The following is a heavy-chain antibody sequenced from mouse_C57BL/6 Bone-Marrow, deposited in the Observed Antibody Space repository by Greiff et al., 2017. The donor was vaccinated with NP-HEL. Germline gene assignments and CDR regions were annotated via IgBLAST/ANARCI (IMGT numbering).Heavy chain of an antibody. J-gene: IGHJ1*03. V-gene: IGHV5-4*03. CDR1: RFTFSSYA. D-gene: IGHD4-1*01. CDR3: ARGGGLGRRYFDV. Sequence: EVMLVESGGGLVKPGGSLKLSCAASRFTFSSYAMSWVRQTPEKRLEWVATISDGGSYTYYPDNVKGRFTISRDNAKNNLYLQMSHLKSEDTAMYYCARGGGLGRRYFDVWGTGTTVTVSS. CDR2: ISDGGSYT.